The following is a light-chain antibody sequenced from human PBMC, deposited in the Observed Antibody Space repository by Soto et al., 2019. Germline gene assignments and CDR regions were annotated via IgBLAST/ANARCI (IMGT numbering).Light chain of an antibody. J-gene: IGKJ2*02. V-gene: IGKV1-39*01. CDR3: RQRYSNRRT. CDR1: QRIVSY. Sequence: DIQMTQSPSSLSVSLGDRVTITFRASQRIVSYLSWYDQKLGKAPKLLIYAAANLQRGVPSRFSGSGSGTYVNLTISNLQPEDFATYYCRQRYSNRRTLGQGTKLEIK. CDR2: AAA.